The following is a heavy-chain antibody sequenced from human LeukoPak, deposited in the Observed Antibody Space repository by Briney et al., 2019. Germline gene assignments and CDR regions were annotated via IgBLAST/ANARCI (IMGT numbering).Heavy chain of an antibody. CDR1: GGSFSGYY. CDR2: INHSGST. Sequence: SETLSLTCAVYGGSFSGYYWSWIRQPPGKGLEWIGEINHSGSTNYNPSLKSRVTISVDTSKNQFSLKLSSVTAADTAVYYCARGTVIAAAGSNWFDPWGQGTLVTVSS. V-gene: IGHV4-34*01. D-gene: IGHD6-13*01. CDR3: ARGTVIAAAGSNWFDP. J-gene: IGHJ5*02.